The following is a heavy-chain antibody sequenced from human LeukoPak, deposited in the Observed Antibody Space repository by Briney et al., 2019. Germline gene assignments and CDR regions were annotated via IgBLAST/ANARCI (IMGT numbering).Heavy chain of an antibody. CDR1: GFPFSSYW. CDR2: INHNGNVN. Sequence: GGSLRLSCVASGFPFSSYWMTWVRQAPGKGLEWVASINHNGNVNYYVDSVKGRFTISRDNAKNSLYLQMSNLRAEDTAVYFCARGGGLDVWGQGATVTVSS. J-gene: IGHJ6*02. V-gene: IGHV3-7*03. D-gene: IGHD3-16*01. CDR3: ARGGGLDV.